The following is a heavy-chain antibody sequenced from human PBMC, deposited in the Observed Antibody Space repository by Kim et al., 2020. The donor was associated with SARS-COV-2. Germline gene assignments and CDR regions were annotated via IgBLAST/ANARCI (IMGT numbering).Heavy chain of an antibody. CDR3: AKEVWYGGYWLGGFEY. V-gene: IGHV3-23*01. CDR1: GFTFSSYA. CDR2: IRGSGGST. D-gene: IGHD6-25*01. Sequence: GGSLRLSCAASGFTFSSYAMSWVRQAPGKGLEWVSAIRGSGGSTYYADSVKGRFTISRDNSKNTLYLQMNSLRAEDTAVYYCAKEVWYGGYWLGGFEYWGQGTLVTVSS. J-gene: IGHJ4*02.